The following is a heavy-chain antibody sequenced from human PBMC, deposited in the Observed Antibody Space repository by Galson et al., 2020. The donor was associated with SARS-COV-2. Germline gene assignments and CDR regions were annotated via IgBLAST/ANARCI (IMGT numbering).Heavy chain of an antibody. J-gene: IGHJ6*02. V-gene: IGHV5-51*01. Sequence: GESLKISCKGSGYTFNTYWIAWVRQMPGKGLEWMGIIYPGDSDTTYSPSFQGQVTISADRSISTAYLQWNSLEASDTAIYYCVRRDYSWSMDVWGQGTMVTVSS. CDR2: IYPGDSDT. D-gene: IGHD4-4*01. CDR1: GYTFNTYW. CDR3: VRRDYSWSMDV.